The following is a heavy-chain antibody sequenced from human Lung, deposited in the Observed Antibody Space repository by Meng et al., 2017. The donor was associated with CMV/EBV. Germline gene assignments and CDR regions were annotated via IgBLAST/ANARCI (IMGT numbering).Heavy chain of an antibody. D-gene: IGHD4-11*01. J-gene: IGHJ6*02. V-gene: IGHV3-13*01. CDR2: IGTAGDT. CDR3: ARSATVTTLGSRYGMDV. Sequence: GESLKISCAASGFTFSSYDMHWVRQATGKGLEWVSAIGTAGDTYYPGSVKGRFTISRENAKNSLYLQMNSLRAGDTAVYYCARSATVTTLGSRYGMDVWGQGTXVTV. CDR1: GFTFSSYD.